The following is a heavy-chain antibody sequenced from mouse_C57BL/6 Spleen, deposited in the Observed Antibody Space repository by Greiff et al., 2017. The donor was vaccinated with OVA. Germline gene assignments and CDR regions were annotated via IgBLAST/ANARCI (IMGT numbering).Heavy chain of an antibody. V-gene: IGHV1-53*01. CDR2: INPSNGGT. Sequence: VQLQQSGTELVKPGASVKLSCKASGYTFTSYWMHWVKQRPGQGLEWIGNINPSNGGTNYNEKFKSKATLTVDKSSSTAYMQLSSLTSEDSAVYYCARRGYDYDTVWYFDVWGTGTTVTVSS. J-gene: IGHJ1*03. D-gene: IGHD2-4*01. CDR3: ARRGYDYDTVWYFDV. CDR1: GYTFTSYW.